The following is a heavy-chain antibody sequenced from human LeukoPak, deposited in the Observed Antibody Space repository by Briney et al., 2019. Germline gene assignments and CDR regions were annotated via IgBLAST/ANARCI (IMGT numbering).Heavy chain of an antibody. Sequence: SSETLSLTCAVYGVSFSGYYWSWVRQPPGKGLEWLGEINHSGSTNYNPSLKSRVTISVDTSKNQFSLKLSSVTAADTAVYYCARVPKYYDVLTGYYRWFDPWGQGTLVTVSS. D-gene: IGHD3-9*01. J-gene: IGHJ5*02. V-gene: IGHV4-34*01. CDR2: INHSGST. CDR1: GVSFSGYY. CDR3: ARVPKYYDVLTGYYRWFDP.